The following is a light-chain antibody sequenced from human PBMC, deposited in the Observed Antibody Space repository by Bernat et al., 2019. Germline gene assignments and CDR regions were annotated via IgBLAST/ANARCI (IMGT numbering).Light chain of an antibody. J-gene: IGLJ3*02. Sequence: QSVLTQPPSVSGTPGQRVTISCSGSHPHIGGNSINWYQQLPETAPKLLTYNNNQRPSGVPDRFSASKSGTSAPLAISGLHSEDEADYYCATCDDSLKGWVFGGGTKLTVL. V-gene: IGLV1-44*01. CDR2: NNN. CDR1: HPHIGGNS. CDR3: ATCDDSLKGWV.